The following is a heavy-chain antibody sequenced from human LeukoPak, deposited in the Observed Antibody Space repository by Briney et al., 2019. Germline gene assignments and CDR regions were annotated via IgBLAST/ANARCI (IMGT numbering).Heavy chain of an antibody. CDR1: GDSISINYW. CDR3: ARGIPGYFGNSGYYYEY. V-gene: IGHV4-4*02. Sequence: SETLSLTCAVSGDSISINYWWTWVRQPPGKGLEWIGEIHHSGSTNYSPSLKSRVTVSVDNSRNEFSLSLSSVSAADTAVYYCARGIPGYFGNSGYYYEYWGQGTLVIVSS. CDR2: IHHSGST. D-gene: IGHD3-22*01. J-gene: IGHJ4*02.